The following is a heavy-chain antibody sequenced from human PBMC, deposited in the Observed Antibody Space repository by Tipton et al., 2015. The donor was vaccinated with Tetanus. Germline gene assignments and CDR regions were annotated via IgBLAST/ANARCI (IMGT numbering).Heavy chain of an antibody. D-gene: IGHD4-17*01. CDR1: GVSITSNY. Sequence: TLSLTCNVSGVSITSNYWSWIRQSPGKGLEWIGYIYYTGSTSYNPSLESRVTISADTPKNQFSLKLSSVTAADTAVYYCVRDRGLTTSGGIGMDVWGQGTTVTVSS. V-gene: IGHV4-59*01. CDR3: VRDRGLTTSGGIGMDV. J-gene: IGHJ6*02. CDR2: IYYTGST.